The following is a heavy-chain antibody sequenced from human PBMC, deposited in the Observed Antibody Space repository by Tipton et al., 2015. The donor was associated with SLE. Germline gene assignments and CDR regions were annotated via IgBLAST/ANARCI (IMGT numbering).Heavy chain of an antibody. CDR2: INHSGST. D-gene: IGHD6-19*01. CDR1: GGSFSGYY. V-gene: IGHV4-34*01. J-gene: IGHJ4*02. Sequence: TLSLTCAVYGGSFSGYYWSWIRQPPGKGLEWIGEINHSGSTNYNPSLKSRVTISVDTSKNQFSLKLSSVTAADTAVYYCFWCTSGWRRDSWGQGTLITVSS. CDR3: FWCTSGWRRDS.